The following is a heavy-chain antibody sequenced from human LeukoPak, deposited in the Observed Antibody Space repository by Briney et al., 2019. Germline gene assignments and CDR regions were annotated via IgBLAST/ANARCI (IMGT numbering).Heavy chain of an antibody. CDR2: ISYDGSNK. CDR1: GFTFSSYA. J-gene: IGHJ4*02. D-gene: IGHD2-15*01. Sequence: PGGSLRLSCAASGFTFSSYAMHWVRQAPGKGLEWVAVISYDGSNKYYADSVKGRFTISRDNSKNTLYLQMNSLRAEDTAVYYCARGGQWDKRAAGYWGQGTLVTVSS. V-gene: IGHV3-30-3*01. CDR3: ARGGQWDKRAAGY.